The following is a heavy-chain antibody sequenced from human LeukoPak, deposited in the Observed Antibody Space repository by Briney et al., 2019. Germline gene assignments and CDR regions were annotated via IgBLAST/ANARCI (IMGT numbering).Heavy chain of an antibody. CDR3: AKDYLVPAANAGYDAFDI. CDR2: ISGSGGST. V-gene: IGHV3-23*01. CDR1: GFTFSSYA. D-gene: IGHD2-2*01. J-gene: IGHJ3*02. Sequence: PGGSLRLSCAASGFTFSSYAMSWVRQAPGKGLEWVSAISGSGGSTYYADSVKGRFTISRDNSKNTLYLQMNSLRAEDTAVYYCAKDYLVPAANAGYDAFDIWGQGTMVTVSS.